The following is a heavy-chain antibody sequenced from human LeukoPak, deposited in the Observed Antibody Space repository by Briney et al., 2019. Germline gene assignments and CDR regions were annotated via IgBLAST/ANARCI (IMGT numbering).Heavy chain of an antibody. CDR1: GFTVSSNY. CDR2: IYSGGNT. CDR3: ARERPTDYYDSSGYPTVGFDY. D-gene: IGHD3-22*01. J-gene: IGHJ4*02. V-gene: IGHV3-53*01. Sequence: GGSLRLSCAASGFTVSSNYMSWVRQAPGKGLEWVSVIYSGGNTYYADSVKGRFIISRDNSKNTLYLQMNRLRAEDTAVYYCARERPTDYYDSSGYPTVGFDYWGQGTLVTVSS.